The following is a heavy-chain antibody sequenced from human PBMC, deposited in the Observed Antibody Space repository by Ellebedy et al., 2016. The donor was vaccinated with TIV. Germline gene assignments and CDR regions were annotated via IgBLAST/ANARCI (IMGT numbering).Heavy chain of an antibody. J-gene: IGHJ6*02. V-gene: IGHV1-69*13. CDR3: ARGDAYDILTGVYYYYYGMDV. CDR2: IIPIFGTA. Sequence: SVKVSCXASGGTFSSYAISWVRQAPGQGLEWMGGIIPIFGTANYAQKFQGRVTITADESTSTAYMELSSLRSEDTAVYYCARGDAYDILTGVYYYYYGMDVWGQGTTVTVSS. D-gene: IGHD3-9*01. CDR1: GGTFSSYA.